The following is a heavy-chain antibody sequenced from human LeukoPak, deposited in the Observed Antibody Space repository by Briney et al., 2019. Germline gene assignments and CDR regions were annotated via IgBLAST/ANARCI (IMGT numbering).Heavy chain of an antibody. D-gene: IGHD5-12*01. J-gene: IGHJ4*02. CDR2: ISSSSSTI. Sequence: GGSLRLSCAASGFTFSSYSMNWVRQAPGKGLEWVSYISSSSSTIYYADSVKGRFTISRDNAKNSLYLQMNSLRAEDTAVYYCAREGDSGYDYSHDFDYWGQGTLVTVSS. V-gene: IGHV3-48*01. CDR3: AREGDSGYDYSHDFDY. CDR1: GFTFSSYS.